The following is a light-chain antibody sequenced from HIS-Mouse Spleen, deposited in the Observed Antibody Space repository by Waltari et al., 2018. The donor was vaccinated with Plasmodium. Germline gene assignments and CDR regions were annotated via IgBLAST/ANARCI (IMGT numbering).Light chain of an antibody. V-gene: IGLV2-23*01. CDR2: EGS. CDR1: SNYVASSNL. Sequence: QSALTHPASVSASPGPSFTIPFPVTSNYVASSNLVSRYQQHPGKAPKLMNYEGSKRPSGVSNRFSGSKSGNTASLTISGLQAEDEADYYCCSYAGSSTYVFGTGTKVTVL. J-gene: IGLJ1*01. CDR3: CSYAGSSTYV.